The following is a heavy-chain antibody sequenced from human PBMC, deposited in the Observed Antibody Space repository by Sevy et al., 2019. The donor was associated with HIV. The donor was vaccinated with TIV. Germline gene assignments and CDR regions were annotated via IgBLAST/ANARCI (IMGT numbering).Heavy chain of an antibody. D-gene: IGHD3-3*01. CDR2: IWYDGSNK. CDR3: AKGSYYDFWSGYYLDYYYYGMDV. Sequence: GGSLRLSCAASGFTFSSYGMHWVRQAPGKGLEWVAVIWYDGSNKYYADSVKGRFTISRDNSKNTQYLQMNSLRAEDTAVYYCAKGSYYDFWSGYYLDYYYYGMDVWSQGTTVTVSS. CDR1: GFTFSSYG. V-gene: IGHV3-33*06. J-gene: IGHJ6*02.